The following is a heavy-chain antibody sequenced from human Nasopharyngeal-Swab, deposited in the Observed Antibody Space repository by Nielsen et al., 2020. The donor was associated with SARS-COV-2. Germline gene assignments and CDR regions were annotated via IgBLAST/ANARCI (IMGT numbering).Heavy chain of an antibody. CDR1: GYTFTSYG. Sequence: ASVKVSCKASGYTFTSYGISWVRQAPGQGLEWMGWISAYNGNTNYVQKIQGRVTMTTDTSTSTAYMELRSLRSDDTAVYYCAGDPYSSSLPALYYYYYGMDVWGQGTTVTVSS. J-gene: IGHJ6*02. CDR3: AGDPYSSSLPALYYYYYGMDV. V-gene: IGHV1-18*01. CDR2: ISAYNGNT. D-gene: IGHD6-13*01.